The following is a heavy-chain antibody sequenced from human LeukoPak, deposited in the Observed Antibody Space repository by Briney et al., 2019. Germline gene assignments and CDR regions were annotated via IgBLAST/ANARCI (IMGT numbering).Heavy chain of an antibody. V-gene: IGHV4-59*01. CDR1: GGSISSYY. D-gene: IGHD2-2*01. J-gene: IGHJ4*02. CDR2: IYYRGST. Sequence: SETLSLTCTVSGGSISSYYWSWIRQPPGEGLQWIGYIYYRGSTNYNPSLKSRVTISVDTSKYQSSLKLSSVTAADTAVYYCAREVVPDFHFAYWGQRTLVNVSS. CDR3: AREVVPDFHFAY.